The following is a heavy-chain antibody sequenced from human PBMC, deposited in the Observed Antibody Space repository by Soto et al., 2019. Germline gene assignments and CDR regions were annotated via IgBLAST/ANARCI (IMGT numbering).Heavy chain of an antibody. CDR3: ARGSDLGYYGSGSHSRYYGMDV. V-gene: IGHV1-18*04. CDR1: GYTFTSYG. CDR2: ISAYNGNT. J-gene: IGHJ6*02. Sequence: ASVKVSCKASGYTFTSYGISWVRQAPGQGLEWMGWISAYNGNTNYAQKLQGRVTMTTDTSTSTAYMELRSLRSDDTAVYYCARGSDLGYYGSGSHSRYYGMDVWGQGTTVTVSS. D-gene: IGHD3-10*01.